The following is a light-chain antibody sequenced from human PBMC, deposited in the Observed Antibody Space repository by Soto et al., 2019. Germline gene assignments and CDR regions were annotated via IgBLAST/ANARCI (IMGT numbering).Light chain of an antibody. CDR2: DAS. CDR3: QQSDTYPLT. V-gene: IGKV1-5*01. CDR1: QSIGTW. Sequence: DIQMTQSPSTLSASVGDRVTITCRASQSIGTWLAWYQHRPGKAPSLLIYDASTLRSGVPSRFSGSGSGTEFTLTISSLQADDFATYYCQQSDTYPLTFGQGTKVDIK. J-gene: IGKJ1*01.